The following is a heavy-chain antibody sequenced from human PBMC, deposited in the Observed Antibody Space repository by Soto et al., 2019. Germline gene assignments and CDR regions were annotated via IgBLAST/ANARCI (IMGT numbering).Heavy chain of an antibody. Sequence: XEILSVSSAVYCGSFSGYSLSWIRQPPGKGLEWIGEINHSGSTNYNPSLKSRVTISLDTSKNEFSLKLSSVTAEDTAVYYCARVSTYYYGSGSYYNPYYYSGMDVWGQGTTVTVSS. CDR1: CGSFSGYS. J-gene: IGHJ6*02. D-gene: IGHD3-10*01. V-gene: IGHV4-34*01. CDR2: INHSGST. CDR3: ARVSTYYYGSGSYYNPYYYSGMDV.